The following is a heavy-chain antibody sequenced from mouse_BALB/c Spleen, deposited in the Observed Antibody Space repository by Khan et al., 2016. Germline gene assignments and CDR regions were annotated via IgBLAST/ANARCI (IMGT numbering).Heavy chain of an antibody. Sequence: QVQLQQSGAELVRPGASVKLSCKALGYTFTDYEMHWVKQTPVHGLEWIGAIHPGSGGTAYNQKFKGKATLTADKSSSTAYMELSSLTSEDSAVXSCTAYDGNFAWFAYWGHGALVTVSA. J-gene: IGHJ3*01. CDR1: GYTFTDYE. CDR2: IHPGSGGT. CDR3: TAYDGNFAWFAY. D-gene: IGHD2-10*01. V-gene: IGHV1-15*01.